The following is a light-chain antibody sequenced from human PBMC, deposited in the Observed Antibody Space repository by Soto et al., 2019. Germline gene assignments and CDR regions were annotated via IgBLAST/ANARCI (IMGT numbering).Light chain of an antibody. CDR3: CSYAGTNTYL. CDR1: SSDVGSYNL. CDR2: EGS. V-gene: IGLV2-23*01. Sequence: QCALTQPASESGSPGQSITISCTGTSSDVGSYNLVSWYQQHPGKAPKLMIYEGSKRPSGVSNHFSGSKSGNTASLTISGLLAEDEADYYCCSYAGTNTYLFGSGTKLTVL. J-gene: IGLJ1*01.